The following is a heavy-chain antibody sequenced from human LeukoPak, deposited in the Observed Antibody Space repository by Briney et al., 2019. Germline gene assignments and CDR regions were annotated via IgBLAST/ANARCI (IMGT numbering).Heavy chain of an antibody. D-gene: IGHD3-3*01. V-gene: IGHV1-2*02. CDR1: GYTFTSYD. CDR2: MNPNSGGT. Sequence: ASVKVSCKASGYTFTSYDINWVRQATGQGLEWMGWMNPNSGGTNYAQKFQGRVTMTRDTSISTAYMELSRLRSDDTAVYYCARAPQDQYDFWSGYDFDYWGQGTLVTVSS. CDR3: ARAPQDQYDFWSGYDFDY. J-gene: IGHJ4*02.